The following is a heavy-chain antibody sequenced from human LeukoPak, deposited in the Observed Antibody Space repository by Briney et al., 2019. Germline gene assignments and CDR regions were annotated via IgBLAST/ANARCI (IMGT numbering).Heavy chain of an antibody. V-gene: IGHV3-23*01. Sequence: PGGSLRLSCAASGFTFSNYAMSWVRQAPGKGLEWVSSIISAGGGTYYADSVKGRFTISRDNSKNTLYLQMNSLRAEDTAAYYCAKRDSSGWYSLDYWGREPWSPSP. J-gene: IGHJ4*02. CDR1: GFTFSNYA. CDR2: IISAGGGT. D-gene: IGHD6-19*01. CDR3: AKRDSSGWYSLDY.